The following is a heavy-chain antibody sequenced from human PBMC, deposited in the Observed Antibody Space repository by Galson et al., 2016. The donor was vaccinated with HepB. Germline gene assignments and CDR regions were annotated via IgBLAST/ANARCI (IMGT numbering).Heavy chain of an antibody. D-gene: IGHD3-10*01. CDR1: GLSLRTSGVG. J-gene: IGHJ5*02. V-gene: IGHV2-5*02. Sequence: PALVTPTQTLTLTCTFSGLSLRTSGVGVGWIRQAPGKALEWLALVYWDDDKRYSPSLKNRLTITQDTSKNHVVLTMTNMDTADTGTYYCAHTMRLVRGPFGPWGQGILVTVSS. CDR3: AHTMRLVRGPFGP. CDR2: VYWDDDK.